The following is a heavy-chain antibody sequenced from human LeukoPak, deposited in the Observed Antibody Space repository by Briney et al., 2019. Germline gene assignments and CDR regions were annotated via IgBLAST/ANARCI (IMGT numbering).Heavy chain of an antibody. J-gene: IGHJ4*02. V-gene: IGHV3-11*04. D-gene: IGHD3-10*01. Sequence: PGGSLRLSCAASGFTLSDYYMSWIRQAPGKGLEWFSYISNSGSIIYYADSVKGRFTISRDNAKNSLYLQMNGLRAEDTAVYYCARAAKFEFYFDYWGQGTLVTVSS. CDR3: ARAAKFEFYFDY. CDR2: ISNSGSII. CDR1: GFTLSDYY.